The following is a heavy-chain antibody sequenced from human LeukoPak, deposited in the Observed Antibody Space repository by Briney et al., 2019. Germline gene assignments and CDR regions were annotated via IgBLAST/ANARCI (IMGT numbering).Heavy chain of an antibody. J-gene: IGHJ6*02. D-gene: IGHD2-15*01. CDR3: TTDREYCSGGTCYHNYYYCGMDV. V-gene: IGHV3-15*01. CDR2: IKSKIDGGTT. Sequence: GGSLRLSCAASGFTFNNAWMSWVRQAPGKGLEWVGLIKSKIDGGTTDYAAPVKGRFSISRDDSKNTLYLEMNSLKTEDTAVYYCTTDREYCSGGTCYHNYYYCGMDVWGQGATVTVSS. CDR1: GFTFNNAW.